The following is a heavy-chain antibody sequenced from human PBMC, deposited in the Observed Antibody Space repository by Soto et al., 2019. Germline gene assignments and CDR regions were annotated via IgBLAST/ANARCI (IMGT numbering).Heavy chain of an antibody. J-gene: IGHJ6*02. CDR3: ARDGRYDYVWERPYYYGMDV. CDR2: INWNGGST. V-gene: IGHV3-20*04. Sequence: EVQLVESGGGVVRPGGSLRLSCAASGFTFDDYGMSWVRQAPGKGLEWVSGINWNGGSTGYADSVKGRFTISRDNAKNSLYLQMNSLRAEDTALYYCARDGRYDYVWERPYYYGMDVWGQGTTVTVSS. CDR1: GFTFDDYG. D-gene: IGHD3-16*01.